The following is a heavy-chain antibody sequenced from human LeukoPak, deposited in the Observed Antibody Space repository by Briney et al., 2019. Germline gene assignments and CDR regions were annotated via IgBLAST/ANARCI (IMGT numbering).Heavy chain of an antibody. Sequence: GGPVRLFCAASGFTFSSYGMHWPRQARGKGLEWVAVISYDGSNKYYADSVKGRFTISRDNSKNTLYLQMNSLSVEDTAVYYCARVGYYASGPFSYFDYWGQGTLVTVSS. CDR1: GFTFSSYG. CDR3: ARVGYYASGPFSYFDY. D-gene: IGHD3-10*01. CDR2: ISYDGSNK. J-gene: IGHJ4*02. V-gene: IGHV3-30*03.